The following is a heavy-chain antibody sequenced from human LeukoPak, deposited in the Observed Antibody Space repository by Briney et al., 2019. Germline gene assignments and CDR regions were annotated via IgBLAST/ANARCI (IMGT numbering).Heavy chain of an antibody. CDR2: ISGSGDNT. Sequence: GESLRLSCAASGFTFSTYSMNWVRQAPGEGLEWVSVISGSGDNTYYADSVKGRSTISRDDSKNTLYMQMNSLKTEDTAVYYCITTTFNDAFDIWGQGTMVTVSS. V-gene: IGHV3-23*01. CDR3: ITTTFNDAFDI. J-gene: IGHJ3*02. CDR1: GFTFSTYS. D-gene: IGHD2/OR15-2a*01.